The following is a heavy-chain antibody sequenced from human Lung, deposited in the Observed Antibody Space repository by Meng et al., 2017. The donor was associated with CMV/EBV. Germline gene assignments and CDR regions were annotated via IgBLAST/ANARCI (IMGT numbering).Heavy chain of an antibody. CDR1: GFTFSSYS. V-gene: IGHV3-21*01. CDR3: ARDLGNSYGYDYYYYYGMDV. CDR2: ISSSSSYI. D-gene: IGHD5-18*01. Sequence: ESXKISXAASGFTFSSYSMSWVRQAPGKGLEWVSSISSSSSYIYYADSVKGRFTISRDNAKNSLYLQMNSLRAEDTAVYYCARDLGNSYGYDYYYYYGMDVWGQGTXVTVSS. J-gene: IGHJ6*02.